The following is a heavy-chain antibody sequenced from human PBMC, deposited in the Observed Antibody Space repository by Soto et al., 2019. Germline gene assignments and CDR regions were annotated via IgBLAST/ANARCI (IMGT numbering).Heavy chain of an antibody. D-gene: IGHD2-15*01. V-gene: IGHV1-3*01. CDR3: AREYCSGGSCYSYFDY. J-gene: IGHJ4*02. CDR1: GYTFTSYA. CDR2: INAGIGNT. Sequence: ASVKVSCKASGYTFTSYAMHWVRQAPGQRLEWMGWINAGIGNTKYSQKFQGRVTITRDTSASTAYMDLSSLRSEDTAVYFCAREYCSGGSCYSYFDYWGQGTLVTVS.